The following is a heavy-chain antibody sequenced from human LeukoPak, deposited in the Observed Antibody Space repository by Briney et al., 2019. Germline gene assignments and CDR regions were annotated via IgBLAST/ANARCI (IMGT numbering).Heavy chain of an antibody. J-gene: IGHJ5*02. CDR3: ARLHDGTTGTGDNWFDP. CDR2: IYYSGST. D-gene: IGHD1-1*01. V-gene: IGHV4-39*01. Sequence: SETLSLTCTVSGGSISSSSYYWGWIRQPPGKGLEWIGSIYYSGSTYYNPSLKSRVTISVDTSKNQFSLKLSSVTAADTAVYYCARLHDGTTGTGDNWFDPWGQGTLVTVSS. CDR1: GGSISSSSYY.